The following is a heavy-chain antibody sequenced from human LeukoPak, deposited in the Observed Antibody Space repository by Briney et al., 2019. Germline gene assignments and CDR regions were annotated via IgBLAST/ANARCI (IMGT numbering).Heavy chain of an antibody. D-gene: IGHD3-9*01. CDR1: GFTFSSYA. Sequence: GRSLRLSCAASGFTFSSYAMHWVRQAPGKGLEWVAAISYDGSIKYSADCVKGRFTISRDNSKNTLYLQMNSLRAEDTAVYYCARVGLRYFDWLLMFYDYWGQGTLVTVSS. V-gene: IGHV3-30*04. J-gene: IGHJ4*02. CDR3: ARVGLRYFDWLLMFYDY. CDR2: ISYDGSIK.